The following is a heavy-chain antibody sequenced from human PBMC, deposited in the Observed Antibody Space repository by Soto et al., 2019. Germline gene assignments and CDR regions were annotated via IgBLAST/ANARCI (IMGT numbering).Heavy chain of an antibody. CDR1: GYSFTSYW. CDR2: IDPTDSHA. V-gene: IGHV5-10-1*03. Sequence: EVQLVQSGTEVKKPGESLRISCKGSGYSFTSYWISWVRQMPGKGLEWMGRIDPTDSHASYSPSFQGHVTISVDKSISTAYLQWSSLRASDTALYYCTSLAWSGSQAFWGQGALVTVPS. CDR3: TSLAWSGSQAF. J-gene: IGHJ4*02. D-gene: IGHD3-3*01.